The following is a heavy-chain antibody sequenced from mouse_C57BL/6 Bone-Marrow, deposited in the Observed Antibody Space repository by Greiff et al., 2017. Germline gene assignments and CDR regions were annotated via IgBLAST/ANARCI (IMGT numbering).Heavy chain of an antibody. CDR3: ARPIYDYDEGFAY. Sequence: EVQLVESGPGLVKPSQSLSLTCSVTGYSITSGYYWNWIRQFPGNKLEWMGYISYDGSNNYNPSLKNRISITRDTSKNQFFLKLKSVTTEDTATYYCARPIYDYDEGFAYWGQGTLVTVSA. CDR2: ISYDGSN. V-gene: IGHV3-6*01. D-gene: IGHD2-4*01. J-gene: IGHJ3*01. CDR1: GYSITSGYY.